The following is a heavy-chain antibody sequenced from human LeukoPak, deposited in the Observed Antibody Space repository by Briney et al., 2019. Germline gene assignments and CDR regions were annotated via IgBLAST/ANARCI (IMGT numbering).Heavy chain of an antibody. CDR1: GGSISSSSYY. V-gene: IGHV4-39*01. CDR2: IYYSGST. Sequence: SETLSLTCTVSGGSISSSSYYWGWIRQPPRKGLEWIGSIYYSGSTYYNPSLKSRVAISVDTSKNQFSLKLSSVTAADTPVYYCAQGIVVVPAAIIGGWFDPWGQGTLVTVSS. J-gene: IGHJ5*02. D-gene: IGHD2-2*02. CDR3: AQGIVVVPAAIIGGWFDP.